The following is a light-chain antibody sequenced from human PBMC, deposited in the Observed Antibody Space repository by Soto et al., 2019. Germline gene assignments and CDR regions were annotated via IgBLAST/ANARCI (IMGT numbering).Light chain of an antibody. V-gene: IGLV2-14*01. CDR3: SSYTSTSTRV. CDR2: EVS. Sequence: ALTQPSFVSWSPGHSITISCPGASSDVGGYNYVSWYQHPPGKAPKLMISEVSNRPSGVSNRFSGSKSGNTASLTISGLQAEDEADYYCSSYTSTSTRVFGPGTKVTVL. J-gene: IGLJ1*01. CDR1: SSDVGGYNY.